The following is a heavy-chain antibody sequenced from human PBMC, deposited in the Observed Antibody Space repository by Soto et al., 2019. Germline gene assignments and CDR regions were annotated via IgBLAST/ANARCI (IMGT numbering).Heavy chain of an antibody. CDR2: ISAYNGNT. V-gene: IGHV1-18*01. Sequence: ASVKVSCKASGYTFTSYGISWVRQAPGQGLEWMGWISAYNGNTNYAQKLQGRVTMTTDTSTSTAYMELRSLRSDDTAVYYCAREYGSGSPYYYYGMDVWGQGTMVTVSS. D-gene: IGHD3-10*01. CDR1: GYTFTSYG. J-gene: IGHJ6*02. CDR3: AREYGSGSPYYYYGMDV.